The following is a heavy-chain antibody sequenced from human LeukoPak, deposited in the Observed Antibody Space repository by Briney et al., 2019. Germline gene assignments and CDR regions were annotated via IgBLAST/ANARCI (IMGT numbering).Heavy chain of an antibody. CDR3: ATGQPSSIAVADLDY. CDR1: GYTFTSYG. V-gene: IGHV1-18*01. Sequence: GASVKVSCKASGYTFTSYGISWVRQAPGQGLEWMGWISAYNGNTNYAQKLQGRVTMTTDTSTSTAYMELSSLRSEDTAVYYCATGQPSSIAVADLDYWGQGTLVTVSS. D-gene: IGHD6-19*01. CDR2: ISAYNGNT. J-gene: IGHJ4*02.